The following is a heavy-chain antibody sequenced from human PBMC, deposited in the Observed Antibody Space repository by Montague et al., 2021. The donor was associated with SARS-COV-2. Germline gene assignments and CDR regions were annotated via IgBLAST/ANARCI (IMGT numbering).Heavy chain of an antibody. CDR1: GGSISSGSYY. V-gene: IGHV4-61*02. J-gene: IGHJ4*02. CDR3: ARGVLRYFDWTSPFDY. D-gene: IGHD3-9*01. CDR2: IYTSGST. Sequence: TLSLTCTVSGGSISSGSYYWSWIRQPAGKGLEWIGRIYTSGSTNYNPSLKSRVTISVDTSTNQFSLKLSSVTAADTAVYYCARGVLRYFDWTSPFDYWGQGTLVTVSS.